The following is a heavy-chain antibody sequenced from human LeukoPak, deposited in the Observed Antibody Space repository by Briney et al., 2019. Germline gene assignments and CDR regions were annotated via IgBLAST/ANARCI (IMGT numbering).Heavy chain of an antibody. D-gene: IGHD1-26*01. Sequence: GGSLRLSCAASGFTFSSYSMNWVRQAPGKGLEWVSYISSSSSTIYYADSVKGRFTISRDNAKNSLYLQMNSLRAEDTAVYYCARGVGATYNWFDPWGQGTLVTVSS. CDR2: ISSSSSTI. V-gene: IGHV3-48*01. J-gene: IGHJ5*02. CDR3: ARGVGATYNWFDP. CDR1: GFTFSSYS.